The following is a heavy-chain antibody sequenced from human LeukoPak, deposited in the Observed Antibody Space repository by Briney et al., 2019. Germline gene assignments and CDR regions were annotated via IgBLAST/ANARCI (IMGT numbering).Heavy chain of an antibody. D-gene: IGHD4-17*01. CDR2: IIPILGIA. J-gene: IGHJ4*02. V-gene: IGHV1-69*04. CDR1: GGTFSSYA. CDR3: ARAVNGGYPDY. Sequence: SVKVSCKASGGTFSSYAISWVRQAPGQGLEWMGRIIPILGIANYAQKFQGRVTITADKSTSTAYMELSSLRSEGTAVYYCARAVNGGYPDYWGQGTLVTVSS.